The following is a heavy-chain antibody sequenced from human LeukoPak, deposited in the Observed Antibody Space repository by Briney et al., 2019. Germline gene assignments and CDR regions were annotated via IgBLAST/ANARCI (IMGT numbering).Heavy chain of an antibody. V-gene: IGHV4-38-2*02. J-gene: IGHJ4*02. CDR2: IYHSGST. CDR1: GYSISSGYY. CDR3: ARGIYYNNGVCYFFDY. D-gene: IGHD2-8*01. Sequence: PSETLSLTCTVSGYSISSGYYWGWIRQPPGKGLEWIGSIYHSGSTYYNPSLKSRVTISVDTSKNQFSLRLGSVTAADTAVYYCARGIYYNNGVCYFFDYWGQGTLVTVSS.